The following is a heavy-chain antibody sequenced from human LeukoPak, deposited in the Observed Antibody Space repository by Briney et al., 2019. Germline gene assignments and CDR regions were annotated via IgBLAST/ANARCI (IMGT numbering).Heavy chain of an antibody. CDR1: GFTFSSYA. Sequence: GGSLRLSCSASGFTFSSYAMHWVRQAPGKGLEYVSAISSNGGSTYYADSVKGRFTISRDNSKNTLYLQMSSLRAEDTAVYYCVKATYCSGGSWYSYYFDYWGQGTLVTVSS. CDR2: ISSNGGST. CDR3: VKATYCSGGSWYSYYFDY. V-gene: IGHV3-64D*06. D-gene: IGHD2-15*01. J-gene: IGHJ4*02.